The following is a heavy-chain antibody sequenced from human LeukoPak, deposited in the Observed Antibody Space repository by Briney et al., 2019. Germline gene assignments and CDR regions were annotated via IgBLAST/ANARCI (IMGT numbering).Heavy chain of an antibody. Sequence: SVKVSCKASGGTFSSYAISWARQAPGQGLEWMGGIIPIFGTANYAQKFQGRVTITADKSTSTAYMELSSLRSEDTAVYYCARGNTTRGGDYGMDVWGKGTTVTVSS. CDR3: ARGNTTRGGDYGMDV. V-gene: IGHV1-69*06. J-gene: IGHJ6*04. CDR1: GGTFSSYA. D-gene: IGHD3-16*01. CDR2: IIPIFGTA.